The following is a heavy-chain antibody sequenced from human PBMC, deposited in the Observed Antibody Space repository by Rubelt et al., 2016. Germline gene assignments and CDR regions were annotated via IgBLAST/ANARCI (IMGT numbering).Heavy chain of an antibody. J-gene: IGHJ3*02. Sequence: RSHAMHWVRQTPGKGLEWVAVISFDGTNKYYVDSVKGRFTISRGNSMHTLYLQMNSLRAEDTAVYYCARIRYPSGWYGAFDIWGQGTLVTVSS. CDR2: ISFDGTNK. CDR1: RSHA. CDR3: ARIRYPSGWYGAFDI. D-gene: IGHD6-19*01. V-gene: IGHV3-30*04.